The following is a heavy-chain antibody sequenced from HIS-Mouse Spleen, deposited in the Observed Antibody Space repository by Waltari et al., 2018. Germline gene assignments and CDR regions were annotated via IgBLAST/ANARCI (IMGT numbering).Heavy chain of an antibody. CDR1: GYTFTGCY. CDR2: INPNSGGT. V-gene: IGHV1-2*02. CDR3: ARENALDAFDI. J-gene: IGHJ3*02. Sequence: QVQLVPSGAAVKKPGAPVKVSCKASGYTFTGCYMLWVRQAPGQGLEWRGWINPNSGGTNYAQKFQGRVTMTRDTSISTAYMELSRLRSDDTAVYYCARENALDAFDIWGQGTMVTVSS.